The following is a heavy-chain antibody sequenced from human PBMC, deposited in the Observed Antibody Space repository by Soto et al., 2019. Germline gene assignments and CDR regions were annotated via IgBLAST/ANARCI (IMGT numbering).Heavy chain of an antibody. J-gene: IGHJ3*01. D-gene: IGHD3-10*01. Sequence: PGGSLRLSCAASGFTFSSYAMSWVRQAPGKGLEWVSSISGSGGGTYYADSVKGRFTISRDNSKNTLSLQMSSLRAEDTAVYYCAKSRGSGSYFNPSDAFDFWGQGTMVTVSS. CDR2: ISGSGGGT. CDR3: AKSRGSGSYFNPSDAFDF. V-gene: IGHV3-23*01. CDR1: GFTFSSYA.